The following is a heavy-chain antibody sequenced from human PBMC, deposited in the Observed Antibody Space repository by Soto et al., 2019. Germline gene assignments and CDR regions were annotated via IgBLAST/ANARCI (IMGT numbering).Heavy chain of an antibody. J-gene: IGHJ4*02. Sequence: QITLKETRPTLVKPTQTLTLTCSFSGFSLSASDVGVGWVRQPPGKALEWLAVIYWDDDERYSPSLKSRLTITKDTSKNQVVLTMINMDPVDTATYYCAHASGAGNSAYFHYWGQGILVTVSS. V-gene: IGHV2-5*02. D-gene: IGHD6-13*01. CDR1: GFSLSASDVG. CDR2: IYWDDDE. CDR3: AHASGAGNSAYFHY.